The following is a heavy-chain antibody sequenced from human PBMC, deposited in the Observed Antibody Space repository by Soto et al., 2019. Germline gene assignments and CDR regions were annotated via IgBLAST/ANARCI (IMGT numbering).Heavy chain of an antibody. CDR1: GFTFSSYA. V-gene: IGHV3-23*01. D-gene: IGHD2-15*01. Sequence: EVQLLESGGGLVQPGGSLRLSCAASGFTFSSYAMSWVRQAPGKGLEWVSAISGSGGSTYYADSVKGRFTISRDNSKNTLYQQMNSLRAEDTAVYYCAKVPVVVVASTQDFWGQGTLVTVSS. CDR3: AKVPVVVVASTQDF. J-gene: IGHJ4*02. CDR2: ISGSGGST.